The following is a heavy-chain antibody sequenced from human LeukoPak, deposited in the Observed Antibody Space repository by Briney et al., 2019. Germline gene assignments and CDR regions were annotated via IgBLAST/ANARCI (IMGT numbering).Heavy chain of an antibody. D-gene: IGHD6-19*01. Sequence: GESLQISCQGSGYRFTSYWIGWVRPMTGKGREWMGIIYSADSDTRYSPSFQGQVTISADKSISTAYLQWSSLKASDTAMYYCGRVTSSGWHIDGYWGQGTLVTVSS. CDR1: GYRFTSYW. CDR3: GRVTSSGWHIDGY. CDR2: IYSADSDT. V-gene: IGHV5-51*01. J-gene: IGHJ4*02.